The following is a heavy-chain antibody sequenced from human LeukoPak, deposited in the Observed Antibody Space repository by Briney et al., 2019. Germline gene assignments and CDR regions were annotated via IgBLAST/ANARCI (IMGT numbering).Heavy chain of an antibody. D-gene: IGHD3-3*01. CDR1: GGTFSSYA. CDR3: ARDRVTIFGVVRDFAFDI. V-gene: IGHV1-69*13. CDR2: IIPIFGTA. J-gene: IGHJ3*02. Sequence: SVKVSCKSSGGTFSSYAISWVRQPPGQGLEWMGGIIPIFGTANYAQKFQGRVTITADESTSTAYMELSSLRSEDTAVYYCARDRVTIFGVVRDFAFDIWGQGTMVTVSS.